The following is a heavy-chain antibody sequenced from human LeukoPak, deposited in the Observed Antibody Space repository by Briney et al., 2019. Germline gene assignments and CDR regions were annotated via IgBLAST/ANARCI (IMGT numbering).Heavy chain of an antibody. CDR2: ISGSGGST. J-gene: IGHJ5*02. CDR3: AKGDYCSSPSCPLGWFDP. CDR1: GFTFSSYS. D-gene: IGHD2-2*01. V-gene: IGHV3-23*01. Sequence: GGSLRLSCAASGFTFSSYSMSWVRQAPGKGLEWVSAISGSGGSTYYADSVKGRFTISRDNSKITLYLQMNSLRAEYTAVYDSAKGDYCSSPSCPLGWFDPWGQGTLVTVSS.